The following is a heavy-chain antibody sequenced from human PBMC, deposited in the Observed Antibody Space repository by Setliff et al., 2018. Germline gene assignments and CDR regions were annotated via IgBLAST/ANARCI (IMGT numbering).Heavy chain of an antibody. CDR2: ISGSVGST. V-gene: IGHV3-23*01. J-gene: IGHJ6*03. CDR1: GFTFSTYG. D-gene: IGHD3-22*01. Sequence: GGSLRLSCAASGFTFSTYGMHWVRQAPGKGLEWVSAISGSVGSTYYADSVKGRFTISRDNSENTLYLQMNSLRADDTAVYYCAKSLYFYDSSGYYYDRDYFYYMDVWGKGTTVTVSS. CDR3: AKSLYFYDSSGYYYDRDYFYYMDV.